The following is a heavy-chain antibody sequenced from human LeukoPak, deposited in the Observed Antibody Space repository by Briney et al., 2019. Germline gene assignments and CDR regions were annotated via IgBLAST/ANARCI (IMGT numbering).Heavy chain of an antibody. V-gene: IGHV3-9*01. CDR1: GFTFDDYA. D-gene: IGHD3-10*01. CDR2: ISWNSGSI. Sequence: GGSLRLSCAASGFTFDDYAMHWVRQAPGKGLEWVSGISWNSGSIGYADSVKGRFTISRDNAKNSLYLQMNSLRAEDTAVYYCIGMVRGVISLDPWGQGTLITVSS. CDR3: IGMVRGVISLDP. J-gene: IGHJ5*02.